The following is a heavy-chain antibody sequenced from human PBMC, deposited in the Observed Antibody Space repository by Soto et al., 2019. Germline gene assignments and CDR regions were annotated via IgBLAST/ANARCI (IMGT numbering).Heavy chain of an antibody. CDR1: GFTFSSHS. CDR3: AREWSTSGDLDY. CDR2: ISYDGSIK. V-gene: IGHV3-30-3*01. Sequence: QVQLVESGGGVVQHGRSLRLSCAASGFTFSSHSIQWVRQAPGKGLEWVAVISYDGSIKYYADSVKGRFTISRDNSKNTAYLQMSSLRAEDTAVFYCAREWSTSGDLDYWGQGALGIFSS. D-gene: IGHD3-10*01. J-gene: IGHJ4*02.